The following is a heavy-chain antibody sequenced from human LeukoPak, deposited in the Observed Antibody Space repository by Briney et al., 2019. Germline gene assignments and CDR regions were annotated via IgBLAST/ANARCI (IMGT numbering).Heavy chain of an antibody. CDR3: ATWPYPQYYYDSSGFMDV. CDR2: SDPEDGET. CDR1: GYTLTELS. J-gene: IGHJ6*02. D-gene: IGHD3-22*01. V-gene: IGHV1-24*01. Sequence: AAVKVSCKVSGYTLTELSMHWVRQAPGKGLEWMGGSDPEDGETIYAQKFQGRVTMTEDTSTDTAYMELSSLRSEDTAVYYCATWPYPQYYYDSSGFMDVWGQGTTVTVSS.